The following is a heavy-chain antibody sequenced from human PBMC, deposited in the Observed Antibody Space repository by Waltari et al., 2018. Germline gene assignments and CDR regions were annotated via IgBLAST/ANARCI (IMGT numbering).Heavy chain of an antibody. Sequence: QVQLVESGGGVVQPGGSLRLSCAASGFIFNNYDMHWVRQAPGEGLEWEAFIRYEGSDRKYAESVKGRFTTSRDNSNNMLFLEMNSLRPEDTAVYYCAKDPGSSTSYGIDYWGQGTLVTVSS. CDR3: AKDPGSSTSYGIDY. CDR2: IRYEGSDR. D-gene: IGHD2-2*01. V-gene: IGHV3-30*02. CDR1: GFIFNNYD. J-gene: IGHJ4*02.